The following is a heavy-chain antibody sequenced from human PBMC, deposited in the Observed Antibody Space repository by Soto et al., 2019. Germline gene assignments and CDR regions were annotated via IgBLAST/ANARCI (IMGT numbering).Heavy chain of an antibody. Sequence: SETLSLTCTVSGGSISSYYWSWIRQPAGKGLEWIGRIYTSGSTNYNPSLKSRVTMSVDTSKNQFSLKLSSVTAADTAVYYCARDVVGGSYRPSWFDPWGQGTLVTVPQ. CDR2: IYTSGST. D-gene: IGHD1-26*01. J-gene: IGHJ5*02. CDR3: ARDVVGGSYRPSWFDP. CDR1: GGSISSYY. V-gene: IGHV4-4*07.